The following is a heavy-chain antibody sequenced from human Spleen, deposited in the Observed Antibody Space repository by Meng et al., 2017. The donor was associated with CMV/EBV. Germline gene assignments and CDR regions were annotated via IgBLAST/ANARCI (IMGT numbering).Heavy chain of an antibody. CDR1: GFTFSSYW. CDR2: INSDGSST. D-gene: IGHD3-3*01. V-gene: IGHV3-74*01. J-gene: IGHJ4*02. Sequence: LSLTCVVSGFTFSSYWMHWVRQAPGKGLVWVSRINSDGSSTSYADSVKGRFTISRDNAKNTLYLQMNSLRAEDTAVYYCARSDTVFGEVAYFDYWGQGTLVTVSS. CDR3: ARSDTVFGEVAYFDY.